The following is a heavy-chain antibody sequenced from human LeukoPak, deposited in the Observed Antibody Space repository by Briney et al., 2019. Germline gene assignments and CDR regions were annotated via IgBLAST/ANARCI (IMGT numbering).Heavy chain of an antibody. CDR1: RFTFSSYG. CDR2: ISYDGSNK. J-gene: IGHJ5*02. Sequence: GGSLRLSCAASRFTFSSYGMHWARQAPGKGLEWVAVISYDGSNKYYTDSMKGRFTISRDTSKHTLNLQMNSLRAEHTAVYYCAKGNWFDPWGQGTLVPVPS. V-gene: IGHV3-30*18. CDR3: AKGNWFDP.